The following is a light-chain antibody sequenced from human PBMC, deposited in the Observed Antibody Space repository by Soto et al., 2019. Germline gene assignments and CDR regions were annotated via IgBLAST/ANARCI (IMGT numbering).Light chain of an antibody. V-gene: IGKV4-1*01. Sequence: DIVLTQSPDSLAVSLGERATIKCKSSQTVLSSSNNRNYLAWHQQKPGQPPKLLISWASTRESGVPDRFSGSGSDQDFTLAISSLQAEDVAVYYCQQFYAAQLTVGGGTKVDIK. CDR2: WAS. CDR1: QTVLSSSNNRNY. CDR3: QQFYAAQLT. J-gene: IGKJ4*01.